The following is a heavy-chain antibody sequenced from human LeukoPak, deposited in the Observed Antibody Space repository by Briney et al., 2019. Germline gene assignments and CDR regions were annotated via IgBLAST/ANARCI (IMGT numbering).Heavy chain of an antibody. V-gene: IGHV3-30*18. CDR2: ISYDGSNK. J-gene: IGHJ4*02. Sequence: GGSLRLSCAASGFTFSSYGMHWVRQAPGKGLEWVAVISYDGSNKYYADSVKGRFTISRDNSKNTLYLQMNSLRAEGTAVYYCANLLRWEPYWGQGTMVTVSS. CDR1: GFTFSSYG. CDR3: ANLLRWEPY. D-gene: IGHD4-23*01.